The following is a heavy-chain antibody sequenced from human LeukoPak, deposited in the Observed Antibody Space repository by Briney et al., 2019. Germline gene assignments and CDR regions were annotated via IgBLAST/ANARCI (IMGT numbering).Heavy chain of an antibody. D-gene: IGHD1-26*01. CDR3: ARGGTYSRGLLVY. CDR2: IRAYNGNT. CDR1: GYTFTIYG. V-gene: IGHV1-18*01. Sequence: ASVTVSFKASGYTFTIYGISWVRQAPGQGEEGMGWIRAYNGNTNYAQKFQGRVTMTTDTSTSTAYMELRSLRSNDTAVYYCARGGTYSRGLLVYWGQGTLVTVSS. J-gene: IGHJ4*02.